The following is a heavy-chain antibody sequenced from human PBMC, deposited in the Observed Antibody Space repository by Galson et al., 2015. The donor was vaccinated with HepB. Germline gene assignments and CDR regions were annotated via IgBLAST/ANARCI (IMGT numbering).Heavy chain of an antibody. D-gene: IGHD2/OR15-2a*01. Sequence: CAISGDSVSSNSAAWYWIRRSPSRGLEWLGRTYYRARWYSDYAVSVRSRITIDADASKNQFSLQLKSVSPEDTATYFCAAVIGTIYNYRMDVWGQGTTVTVSS. CDR2: TYYRARWYS. V-gene: IGHV6-1*01. CDR3: AAVIGTIYNYRMDV. CDR1: GDSVSSNSAA. J-gene: IGHJ6*02.